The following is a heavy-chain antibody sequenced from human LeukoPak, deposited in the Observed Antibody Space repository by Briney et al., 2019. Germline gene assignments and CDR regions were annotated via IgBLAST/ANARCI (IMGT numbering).Heavy chain of an antibody. CDR3: AKDLQQLVPSYFDY. D-gene: IGHD6-6*01. Sequence: GGSLRLSCAASGFTFSDYAMNWVRQAPGKGLEWVSGISGRGGSTYYADSVKGRFTISRDNSNNTLYLQMNSLRAEDTALYYCAKDLQQLVPSYFDYWGQGTLVTVSS. V-gene: IGHV3-23*01. CDR2: ISGRGGST. CDR1: GFTFSDYA. J-gene: IGHJ4*02.